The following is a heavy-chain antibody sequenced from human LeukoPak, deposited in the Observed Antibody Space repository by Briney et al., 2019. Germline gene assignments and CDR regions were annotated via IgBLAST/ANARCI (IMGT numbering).Heavy chain of an antibody. CDR3: ARDYRSRESSSWYNSLGDY. J-gene: IGHJ4*02. D-gene: IGHD6-13*01. Sequence: ASVKVSCKASGYTFTSYYMHWVRQAPGQGLEWMGIINPSGGSTSYAQKFQGRVTMARDTSTSTVYMELSSLRSEDTAVYYCARDYRSRESSSWYNSLGDYWGQGTLVTVSS. CDR1: GYTFTSYY. CDR2: INPSGGST. V-gene: IGHV1-46*01.